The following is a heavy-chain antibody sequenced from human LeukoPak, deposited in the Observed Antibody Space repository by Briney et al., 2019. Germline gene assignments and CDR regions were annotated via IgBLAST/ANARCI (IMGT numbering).Heavy chain of an antibody. CDR1: GFTVSSNY. V-gene: IGHV3-53*01. J-gene: IGHJ3*02. CDR2: IYSGGST. D-gene: IGHD3-3*01. Sequence: PGGSLRLSCAASGFTVSSNYMSWVRQAPGKGLEWVSVIYSGGSTYYADSVKGRFTISRDNSKNTLYLQMNSLRAEDTAVYYCANQGTLYDGDAFDIWGQGTMVTVSS. CDR3: ANQGTLYDGDAFDI.